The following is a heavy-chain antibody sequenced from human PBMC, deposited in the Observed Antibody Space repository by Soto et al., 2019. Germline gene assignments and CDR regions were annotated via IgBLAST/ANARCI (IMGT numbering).Heavy chain of an antibody. CDR3: ARQRVPPAQYFFDF. CDR2: ISNSGST. D-gene: IGHD6-13*01. V-gene: IGHV4-30-4*01. Sequence: IHQSPGKGLEWIGYISNSGSTGYNPSLKTRLSMSVDRSKNQFSLKLNSMTAADTAVYYCARQRVPPAQYFFDFWGQGTLVSVSS. J-gene: IGHJ4*02.